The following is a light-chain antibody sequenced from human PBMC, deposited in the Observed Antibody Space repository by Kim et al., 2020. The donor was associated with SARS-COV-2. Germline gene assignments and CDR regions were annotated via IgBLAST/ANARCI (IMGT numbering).Light chain of an antibody. CDR2: EDH. CDR3: QSYDDNIWV. Sequence: GKTVIISCTRSSGSIVSDFVQWFQQRPCSSPTTVIYEDHKRPSGVPDRFSGSVDSSSNAASLTISGLRTEDEADYYCQSYDDNIWVFGGGTQLTVL. J-gene: IGLJ3*02. V-gene: IGLV6-57*01. CDR1: SGSIVSDF.